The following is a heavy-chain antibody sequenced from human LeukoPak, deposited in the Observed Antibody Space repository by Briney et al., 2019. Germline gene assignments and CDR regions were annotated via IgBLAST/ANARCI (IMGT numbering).Heavy chain of an antibody. CDR1: GFTFSSYA. V-gene: IGHV3-23*01. D-gene: IGHD1-26*01. J-gene: IGHJ5*02. Sequence: GGSLRLSCAASGFTFSSYAMSWVRQAPGKGLEWVSAISGSGGSTYYADSVKGRFTTSRDNSKNTLYLQMNSLTAEDTAVYYCAKVSSGSHFDAWGQGTLVTVSS. CDR3: AKVSSGSHFDA. CDR2: ISGSGGST.